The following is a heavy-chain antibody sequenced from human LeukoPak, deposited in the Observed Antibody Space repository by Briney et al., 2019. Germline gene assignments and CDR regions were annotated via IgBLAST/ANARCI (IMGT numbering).Heavy chain of an antibody. CDR3: TTGIRLITGTAHFDY. D-gene: IGHD1-20*01. V-gene: IGHV3-15*01. Sequence: GGSLRLSCAASGFTFSNAWMSWVRQAPGKGLEWVGRIKSKTDGGTTDYAAPVKGRFTISRDDSKNTLYLQMNSLKTEDTAVYYCTTGIRLITGTAHFDYWGQGTLVTVSS. J-gene: IGHJ4*02. CDR2: IKSKTDGGTT. CDR1: GFTFSNAW.